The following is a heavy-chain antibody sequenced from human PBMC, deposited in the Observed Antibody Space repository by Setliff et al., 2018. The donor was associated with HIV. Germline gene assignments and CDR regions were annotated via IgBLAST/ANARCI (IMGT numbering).Heavy chain of an antibody. Sequence: SETLSLTCSVSDGSFSDYYWNWIRQPPGEGLELIGYISDSGSTYYNPALKSRVSISVDTSKNQFSLKLNSVTAADTAVYYCARGVVDYDFWSGSGDYYYMDVWGKGTTVTVSS. D-gene: IGHD3-3*01. CDR1: DGSFSDYY. CDR2: ISDSGST. CDR3: ARGVVDYDFWSGSGDYYYMDV. J-gene: IGHJ6*03. V-gene: IGHV4-59*12.